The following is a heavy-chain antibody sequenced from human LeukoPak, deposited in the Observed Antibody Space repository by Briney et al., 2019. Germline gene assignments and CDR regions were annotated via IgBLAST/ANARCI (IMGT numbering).Heavy chain of an antibody. V-gene: IGHV1-46*01. Sequence: GASVKVSCKASGYTFTSYYMHWVRQAPGQGLEWMGIINPSGGSTSYAQKFQGRVTMTRDTSTSTVYMELSSLRSEDTAVYYCARGYDFWSGYSDAFDIWGQGTMVTVSS. CDR1: GYTFTSYY. J-gene: IGHJ3*02. CDR2: INPSGGST. CDR3: ARGYDFWSGYSDAFDI. D-gene: IGHD3-3*01.